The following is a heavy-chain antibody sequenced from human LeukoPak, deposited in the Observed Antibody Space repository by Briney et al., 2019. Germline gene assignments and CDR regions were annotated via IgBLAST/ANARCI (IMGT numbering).Heavy chain of an antibody. V-gene: IGHV3-7*01. CDR3: ARDPENLFTMIVHDVFNI. Sequence: GGSLRLSCAASGFTFSNYWMSWVRQAPGKGLEWVANIKQDGSEKYYVDSVKGRFTISRDNAKNSLYLQMNSLRAEDTAVYYCARDPENLFTMIVHDVFNIWGQGTMVTVSS. D-gene: IGHD3-22*01. CDR2: IKQDGSEK. J-gene: IGHJ3*02. CDR1: GFTFSNYW.